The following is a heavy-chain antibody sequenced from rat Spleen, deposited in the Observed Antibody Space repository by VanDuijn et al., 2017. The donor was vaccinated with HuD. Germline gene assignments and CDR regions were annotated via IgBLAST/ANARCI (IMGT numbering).Heavy chain of an antibody. CDR3: ARHMVIIDYFDY. CDR1: GFTFSDYN. J-gene: IGHJ2*01. CDR2: TSYDGSST. Sequence: EVQLVESGGGLVQPGRSLKLSCAASGFTFSDYNMAWVRQAPKTGLEWVATTSYDGSSTYYRDSVKGRFTISRDNAKSTLYLQMDSLRSEDTATYYCARHMVIIDYFDYWGQGVMVTVSS. V-gene: IGHV5-7*01. D-gene: IGHD1-12*03.